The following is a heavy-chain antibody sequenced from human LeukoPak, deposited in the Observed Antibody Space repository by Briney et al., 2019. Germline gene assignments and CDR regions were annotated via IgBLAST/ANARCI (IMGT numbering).Heavy chain of an antibody. CDR3: ATAVYDFWSGYFDY. CDR2: FDPEDGET. Sequence: ASVKVSCKVSGYTLTELSMHWVRQAPGKGLEWMGGFDPEDGETIYAQKFQGRVTMTEDTSIDTAYMELSSLRSEDTAVYYCATAVYDFWSGYFDYWGQGTLVTVSS. CDR1: GYTLTELS. V-gene: IGHV1-24*01. J-gene: IGHJ4*02. D-gene: IGHD3-3*01.